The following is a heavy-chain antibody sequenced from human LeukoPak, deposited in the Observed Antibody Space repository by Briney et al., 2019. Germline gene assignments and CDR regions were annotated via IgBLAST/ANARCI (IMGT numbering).Heavy chain of an antibody. D-gene: IGHD4-23*01. Sequence: PGGSLRLSCAASGFTFSSYAMSWVRQAPGKGLEWVSAISSSGTNTYYADSVKGRFTISRDNSKNTLYLQMNNLGAEDTAVYYCAKPLEKYTYGGNFDYWGQGILVTVSS. CDR2: ISSSGTNT. V-gene: IGHV3-23*01. CDR3: AKPLEKYTYGGNFDY. J-gene: IGHJ4*02. CDR1: GFTFSSYA.